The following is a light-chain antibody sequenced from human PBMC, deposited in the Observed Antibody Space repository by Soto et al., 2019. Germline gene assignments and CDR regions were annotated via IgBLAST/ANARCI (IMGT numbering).Light chain of an antibody. CDR3: QSYDSSLSGSV. V-gene: IGLV1-40*01. CDR2: GNS. J-gene: IGLJ2*01. Sequence: VLTQPPSVSGAPGQRVTISCTGSSSNIGAGYDVHWYQQLPGTAPKLLIYGNSNRPSGVPDRFSGSKPGTSASLAITGLQAEDEADYYCQSYDSSLSGSVFGGGTKVTVL. CDR1: SSNIGAGYD.